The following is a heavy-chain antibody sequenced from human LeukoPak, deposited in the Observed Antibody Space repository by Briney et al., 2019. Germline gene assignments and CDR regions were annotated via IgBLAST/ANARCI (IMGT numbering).Heavy chain of an antibody. Sequence: GRSLRLSCAASGFTFSSYGMHWVRQAPGKELEWVAVIWYDGSNKYYADSVKGRFTISRDNSKNTLYLQMNSLRAEDTAVYYCARVSSRDNYIWGSYLDYWGQGTLVTVSS. J-gene: IGHJ4*02. D-gene: IGHD3-16*02. CDR1: GFTFSSYG. V-gene: IGHV3-33*01. CDR3: ARVSSRDNYIWGSYLDY. CDR2: IWYDGSNK.